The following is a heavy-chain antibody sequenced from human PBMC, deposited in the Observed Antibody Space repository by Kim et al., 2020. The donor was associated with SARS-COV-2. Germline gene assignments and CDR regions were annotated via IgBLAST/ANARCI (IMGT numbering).Heavy chain of an antibody. J-gene: IGHJ1*01. D-gene: IGHD3-10*01. CDR1: GGSFSTYA. Sequence: SVKVSCKAPGGSFSTYAIIWVRQAPGQGLEWLGGLISVFDAATIAQRFQGRLTLTADEATTTAYMGLTGLRSDDTAVYYCATLQYLGTYYIRGGLDHWAQGTPVTVSS. V-gene: IGHV1-69*13. CDR3: ATLQYLGTYYIRGGLDH. CDR2: LISVFDAA.